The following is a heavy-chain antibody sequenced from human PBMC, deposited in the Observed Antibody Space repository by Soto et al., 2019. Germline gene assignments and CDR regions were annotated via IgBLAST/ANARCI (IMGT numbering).Heavy chain of an antibody. CDR3: ARDPGIAARYDYYYYMDV. CDR1: GYTFTSYY. D-gene: IGHD6-6*01. CDR2: INPSGGST. Sequence: ASVKVSCKASGYTFTSYYMHWVRQAPGQGLEWMGIINPSGGSTSYAQKFQGRVTMTRDTSTSTVYMELSSLRSEDTAVYYCARDPGIAARYDYYYYMDVWGKGTTVTVSS. J-gene: IGHJ6*03. V-gene: IGHV1-46*03.